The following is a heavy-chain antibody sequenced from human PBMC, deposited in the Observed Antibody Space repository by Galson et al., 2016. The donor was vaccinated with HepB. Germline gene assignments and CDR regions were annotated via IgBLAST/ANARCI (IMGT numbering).Heavy chain of an antibody. J-gene: IGHJ4*02. CDR1: GFSFSDYA. CDR3: AKDIGVTRPRGFDS. V-gene: IGHV3-23*01. CDR2: ISGSAGST. D-gene: IGHD2-2*01. Sequence: SLRLSCAASGFSFSDYAMSWVRQAPGKGLEWVAAISGSAGSTFYADSVQGRFTISIDNSDNTLYLQMNTLRAEDTVVYYCAKDIGVTRPRGFDSWGQGVPVSVSS.